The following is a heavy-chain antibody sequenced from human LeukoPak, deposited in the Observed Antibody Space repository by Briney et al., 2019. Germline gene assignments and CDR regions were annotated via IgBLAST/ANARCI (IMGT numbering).Heavy chain of an antibody. CDR2: IYYSGST. CDR1: GGSISSGDYY. V-gene: IGHV4-30-4*08. Sequence: SETLSLTCTVSGGSISSGDYYWSWIRQPPGKGLEWIGYIYYSGSTYYNPSLKSRVTISVDTSKNQFSLKLSPVTAADTAVYYCARAHYPYDSSGYYSQLPLDYWGQGTLVTVSS. CDR3: ARAHYPYDSSGYYSQLPLDY. J-gene: IGHJ4*02. D-gene: IGHD3-22*01.